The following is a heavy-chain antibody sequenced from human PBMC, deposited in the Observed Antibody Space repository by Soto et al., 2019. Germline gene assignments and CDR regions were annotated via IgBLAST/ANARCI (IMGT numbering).Heavy chain of an antibody. D-gene: IGHD3-22*01. Sequence: SETLSLTCTVSGGSISGSSYYWGWIRQPPGKGLEWIGNIYYSGSTYYNPSLKSRVTISVDTSKNQFSLKLSSVTAADTAVYYCMLDSGWKDFDYWGQGTLVTVS. V-gene: IGHV4-39*01. CDR2: IYYSGST. J-gene: IGHJ4*02. CDR1: GGSISGSSYY. CDR3: MLDSGWKDFDY.